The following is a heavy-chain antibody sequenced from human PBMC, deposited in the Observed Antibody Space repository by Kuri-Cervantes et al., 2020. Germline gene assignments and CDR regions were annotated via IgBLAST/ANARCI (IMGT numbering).Heavy chain of an antibody. D-gene: IGHD5-18*01. V-gene: IGHV1-69*08. CDR1: GGTFSSYT. J-gene: IGHJ3*02. CDR3: ARERGYSYGLSAFDI. Sequence: SVKVSCKASGGTFSSYTISWVRQAPGQGLEWMGRIIPILGTANYAQKFQGRVTITADKSTSTAYMELSSLRSEDTAVYYCARERGYSYGLSAFDIWGQGTMVTVSS. CDR2: IIPILGTA.